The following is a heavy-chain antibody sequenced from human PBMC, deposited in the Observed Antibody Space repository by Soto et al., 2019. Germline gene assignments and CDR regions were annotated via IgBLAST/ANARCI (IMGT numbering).Heavy chain of an antibody. CDR1: GFTFSSYA. CDR2: ISYDGSNK. CDR3: ARGSSGCNY. D-gene: IGHD6-19*01. J-gene: IGHJ4*02. V-gene: IGHV3-30-3*01. Sequence: QVQLVESGGGVVQPGRSLRLSCAASGFTFSSYAMHWVRQAPGKGLEWVAVISYDGSNKYYADSVKGRFTISRDNSKNTLHLQMNSLRAEDTAVYYCARGSSGCNYWGQGTLVTVSS.